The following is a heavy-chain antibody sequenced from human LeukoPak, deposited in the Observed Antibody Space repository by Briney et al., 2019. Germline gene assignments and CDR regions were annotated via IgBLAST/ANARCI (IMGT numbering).Heavy chain of an antibody. Sequence: PGGALRLSCEASGFSFSVAWMSWVRQAPGKGLEWVATIKNVGSDIYYVDSVKGSFTLSRDNAKNLVYLQMNSLRVEDTAVYYCVNLGYSDGGQGTLVTVSS. CDR1: GFSFSVAW. D-gene: IGHD5-12*01. CDR2: IKNVGSDI. V-gene: IGHV3-7*01. CDR3: VNLGYSD. J-gene: IGHJ4*02.